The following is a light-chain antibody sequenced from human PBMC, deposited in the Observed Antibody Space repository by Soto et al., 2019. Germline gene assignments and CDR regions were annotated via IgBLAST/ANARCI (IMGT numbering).Light chain of an antibody. V-gene: IGKV1-39*01. CDR2: AAS. J-gene: IGKJ2*01. CDR1: QSISNY. Sequence: DIQMTQSPSSLSASVGDSVTIICRASQSISNYLNWYQQKPGKAPKLLIYAASSLQTGIPSRFSGSGSGTDFTLTISSLQPEDIATYYCQQSYRIPRTFGQGTKLEIK. CDR3: QQSYRIPRT.